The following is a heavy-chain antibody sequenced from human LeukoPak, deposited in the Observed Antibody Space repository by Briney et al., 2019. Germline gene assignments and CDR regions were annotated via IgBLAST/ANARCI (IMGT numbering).Heavy chain of an antibody. CDR3: AWERYSNSPISS. Sequence: SETLSLTCTVSGGSISTFYWSWIRQPPGKGLEWIGYIYAGGSTNYNPSLKSRVTISVDTSKNQFSLKLSSVTASDTAVYYCAWERYSNSPISSWGQGTLVTVSS. V-gene: IGHV4-4*09. CDR2: IYAGGST. CDR1: GGSISTFY. J-gene: IGHJ5*02. D-gene: IGHD4-11*01.